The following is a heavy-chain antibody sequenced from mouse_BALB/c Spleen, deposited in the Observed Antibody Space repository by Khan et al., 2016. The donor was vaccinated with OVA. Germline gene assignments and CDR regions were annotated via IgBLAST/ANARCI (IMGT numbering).Heavy chain of an antibody. J-gene: IGHJ4*01. CDR2: INTYTGEP. V-gene: IGHV9-3-1*01. CDR1: GHTFTKYG. Sequence: QIQFVQSGPELKKPGETVKISCKASGHTFTKYGMNWVKQAPGKGLKWMGWINTYTGEPTYADDFNGRFAFSLETSASTAFLQINNLKNEDTATYFCARPPYFSYVMDNWGQGTSVTVSS. D-gene: IGHD2-10*01. CDR3: ARPPYFSYVMDN.